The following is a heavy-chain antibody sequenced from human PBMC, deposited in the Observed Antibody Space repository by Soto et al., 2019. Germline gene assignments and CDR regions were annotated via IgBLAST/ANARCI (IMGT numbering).Heavy chain of an antibody. CDR1: GLTLTDAW. D-gene: IGHD3-22*01. Sequence: EVQLVESGGGLVKPGESLRLSCTASGLTLTDAWMKWVRQAPGKGLEWVGRLKSKTNGGTADYAAPVRGRFTILRXXSXXXXXXXXXXXXXXXXXXXYCAYYRDSRAVHFDSWGQGTLVTVSS. V-gene: IGHV3-15*07. CDR3: AYYRDSRAVHFDS. J-gene: IGHJ4*02. CDR2: LKSKTNGGTA.